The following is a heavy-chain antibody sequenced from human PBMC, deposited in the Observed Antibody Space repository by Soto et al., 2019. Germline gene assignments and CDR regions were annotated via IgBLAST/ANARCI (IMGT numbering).Heavy chain of an antibody. Sequence: QVQIQESGPGLVKPSGTLSLACSVSSVSVSGSYWCAWVRQSPGKGLEWIGEIDHSGRTNYNPSLKSRVTMSLDSSKTQFSLNLRSVTAADTAVYYCARSNWNYVRTLDYWGQGSQVIVSS. D-gene: IGHD1-7*01. CDR2: IDHSGRT. J-gene: IGHJ4*02. CDR3: ARSNWNYVRTLDY. V-gene: IGHV4-4*02. CDR1: SVSVSGSYW.